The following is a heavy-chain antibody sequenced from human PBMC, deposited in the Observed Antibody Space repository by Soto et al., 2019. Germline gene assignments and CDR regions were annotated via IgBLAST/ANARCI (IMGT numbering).Heavy chain of an antibody. D-gene: IGHD3-22*01. CDR2: IYYSGST. J-gene: IGHJ5*02. V-gene: IGHV4-61*01. Sequence: ETLSLTCTVSGGSVGSGSYYWSWIRQPPGKGLEWIGYIYYSGSTNYNPSLKSRVTISVDTSKNQFSLKLSSVTAADTAVYYCVSSDSSGFSNNWFDPWGQGTLVTVSS. CDR3: VSSDSSGFSNNWFDP. CDR1: GGSVGSGSYY.